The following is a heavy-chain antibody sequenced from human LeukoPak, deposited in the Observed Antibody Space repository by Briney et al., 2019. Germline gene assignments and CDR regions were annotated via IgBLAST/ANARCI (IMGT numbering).Heavy chain of an antibody. CDR1: GYTFTSYA. Sequence: SVKVSCKASGYTFTSYAISWVRQAPGQGVEWMGRIIPILGIANYAQKFQGRVTITADKSTSTAYMELSSLRSEDTAVYYCARAFHSSSWYDYWGQGTLVTVSS. V-gene: IGHV1-69*04. CDR2: IIPILGIA. D-gene: IGHD6-13*01. CDR3: ARAFHSSSWYDY. J-gene: IGHJ4*02.